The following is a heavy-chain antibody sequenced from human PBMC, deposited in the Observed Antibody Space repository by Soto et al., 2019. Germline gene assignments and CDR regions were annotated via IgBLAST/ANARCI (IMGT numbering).Heavy chain of an antibody. V-gene: IGHV1-18*04. CDR3: AIGYNNGPNGH. CDR2: ISANNGDT. D-gene: IGHD6-19*01. CDR1: GYPFTTYD. Sequence: QVQLVQSGTELKKPGASVKVSCKASGYPFTTYDINWVRQAPGQGLEWMGRISANNGDTDYSQKLQDRVTMTIDTSTRIAYMELRSQRSDEKDIYYCAIGYNNGPNGHWGQVTLVSGSS. J-gene: IGHJ4*02.